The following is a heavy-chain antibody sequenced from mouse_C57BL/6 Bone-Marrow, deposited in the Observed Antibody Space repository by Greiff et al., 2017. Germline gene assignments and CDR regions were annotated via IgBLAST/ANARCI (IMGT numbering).Heavy chain of an antibody. CDR2: INPSTGGT. Sequence: EVQLQQSGPELVKPGASVKISCKASGYSFTGYYMNWVKQSPEKSLEWIGEINPSTGGTTYNQKFQAKATLTVDKSSSTAYMQLKSLTSEDSAVYYCAGGGNYGFAYWGQGTLVTVSA. D-gene: IGHD2-1*01. V-gene: IGHV1-42*01. CDR3: AGGGNYGFAY. CDR1: GYSFTGYY. J-gene: IGHJ3*01.